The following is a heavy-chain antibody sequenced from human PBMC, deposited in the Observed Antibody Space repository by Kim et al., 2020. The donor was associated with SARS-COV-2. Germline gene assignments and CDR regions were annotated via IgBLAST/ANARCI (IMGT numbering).Heavy chain of an antibody. CDR3: ARKGYSSSWKTYYGMDV. Sequence: VEGRVTIARDDCENTVYLQMNSLRAEDTAVYYCARKGYSSSWKTYYGMDVWGQGTTVTVSS. V-gene: IGHV3-30*01. J-gene: IGHJ6*02. D-gene: IGHD6-13*01.